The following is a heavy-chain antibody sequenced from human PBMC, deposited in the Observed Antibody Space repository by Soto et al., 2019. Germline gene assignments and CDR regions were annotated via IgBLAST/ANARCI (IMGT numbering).Heavy chain of an antibody. V-gene: IGHV4-61*01. J-gene: IGHJ5*02. CDR3: ARVSITIFGVVNWFDP. CDR2: IYYSGST. D-gene: IGHD3-3*01. CDR1: GGSVSSGSYY. Sequence: PSETLSLTCTVSGGSVSSGSYYWSWIRQPPGKGLEWIGYIYYSGSTNYKPSLKSRVTISVDTSKNQFSLKLSSVTAADTAVYYCARVSITIFGVVNWFDPWGQGTLVTVSS.